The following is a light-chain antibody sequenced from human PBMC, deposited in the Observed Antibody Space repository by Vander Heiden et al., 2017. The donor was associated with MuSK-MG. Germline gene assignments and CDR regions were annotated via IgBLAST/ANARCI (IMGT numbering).Light chain of an antibody. Sequence: QSALTQPASVSGSPAQSITISCTGTSSDVGGYNYVSWYQQHPGKAPKLMIYDVSNRPSGVSNRFSGSKSGNTASLTISGLQAEDEADYYCSSYTSSNYVFGTGTKVTVL. CDR2: DVS. V-gene: IGLV2-14*01. CDR3: SSYTSSNYV. CDR1: SSDVGGYNY. J-gene: IGLJ1*01.